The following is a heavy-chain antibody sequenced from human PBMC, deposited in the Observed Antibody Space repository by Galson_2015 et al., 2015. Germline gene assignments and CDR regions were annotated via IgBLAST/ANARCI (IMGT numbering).Heavy chain of an antibody. CDR3: AREDAGLYYYDSSGFDAFEI. D-gene: IGHD3-22*01. CDR1: GFTFSSYW. Sequence: SLRLSCAASGFTFSSYWMHWVRQAPGKGLVWVSRINSDGSSTSYADSVKGRFTISRDNAKNTLYLQMNSLRAEDTVVYYCAREDAGLYYYDSSGFDAFEIWGQGTMVTVSS. J-gene: IGHJ3*02. V-gene: IGHV3-74*01. CDR2: INSDGSST.